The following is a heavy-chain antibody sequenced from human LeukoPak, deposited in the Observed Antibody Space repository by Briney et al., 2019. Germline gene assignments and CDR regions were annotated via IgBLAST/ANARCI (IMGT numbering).Heavy chain of an antibody. CDR2: INPSGGST. CDR1: GYTFTSYY. D-gene: IGHD3-22*01. Sequence: ASVKVSCKASGYTFTSYYMHWVRQAPGQGLEWMGIINPSGGSTSYAQKFQGRVTMTRDTSTSTVYMELSSLRSEDTAAYYCARGEAFGLLLPDAFDIWGQGTMVTDSS. V-gene: IGHV1-46*01. J-gene: IGHJ3*02. CDR3: ARGEAFGLLLPDAFDI.